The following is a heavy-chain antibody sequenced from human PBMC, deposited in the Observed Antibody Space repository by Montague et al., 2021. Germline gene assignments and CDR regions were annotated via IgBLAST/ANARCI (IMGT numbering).Heavy chain of an antibody. V-gene: IGHV5-51*01. CDR1: GYSFTRYW. Sequence: QSGAEVKKPGESLKISCKGSGYSFTRYWIGWVRQMPGKGLEWMGIIYPGDSDTRYSPSFQGQVTISADKSISTAYLQWSSLKASDAAMYYCARGRGDGNNWAWDFDYWGQGTLVTVSS. J-gene: IGHJ4*02. CDR2: IYPGDSDT. D-gene: IGHD5-24*01. CDR3: ARGRGDGNNWAWDFDY.